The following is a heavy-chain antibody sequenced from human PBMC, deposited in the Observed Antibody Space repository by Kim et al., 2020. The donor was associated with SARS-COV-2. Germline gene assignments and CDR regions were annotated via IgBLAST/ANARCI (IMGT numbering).Heavy chain of an antibody. V-gene: IGHV4-61*02. CDR2: IYTSGST. D-gene: IGHD3-3*01. CDR1: GGSISSGSYY. CDR3: AREGFWSGYWGYYYYYGMDV. J-gene: IGHJ6*02. Sequence: SETLSLTCTVSGGSISSGSYYWSWIRQPAGKGLEWIGRIYTSGSTNYNPSLKSRVTISVDTSKNQFSLKLSSVTAADTAVYYCAREGFWSGYWGYYYYYGMDVWGQGTTVTVSS.